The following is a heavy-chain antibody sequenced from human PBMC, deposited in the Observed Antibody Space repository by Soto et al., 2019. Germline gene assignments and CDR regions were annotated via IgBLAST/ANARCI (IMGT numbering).Heavy chain of an antibody. CDR1: GGSFSGYY. V-gene: IGHV4-34*01. D-gene: IGHD2-15*01. J-gene: IGHJ6*03. Sequence: SETLSLTCAVYGGSFSGYYWSWIRQPPGKGLEWIGEINHSGSTNYNPSLKSRVTISVDTSKNQFSLKLSSVTAADTAVYYCARGSRAGYCSGGSCYHYYYYMDVWGKGTTVTVSS. CDR2: INHSGST. CDR3: ARGSRAGYCSGGSCYHYYYYMDV.